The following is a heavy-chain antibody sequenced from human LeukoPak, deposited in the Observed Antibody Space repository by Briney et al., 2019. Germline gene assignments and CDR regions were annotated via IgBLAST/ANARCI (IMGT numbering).Heavy chain of an antibody. CDR2: ISSSSSYI. D-gene: IGHD3-9*01. J-gene: IGHJ5*02. CDR1: GFTFSSYS. V-gene: IGHV3-21*01. Sequence: GGSLRLSCAASGFTFSSYSMNWVRQAPGKGLEWVSSISSSSSYIYYADSVKGRFTISRDNAKNSLYLQMNSLRAEDTAVYYCARWKVDYDILTGAPPNNWFDPWGQGTLVTVSS. CDR3: ARWKVDYDILTGAPPNNWFDP.